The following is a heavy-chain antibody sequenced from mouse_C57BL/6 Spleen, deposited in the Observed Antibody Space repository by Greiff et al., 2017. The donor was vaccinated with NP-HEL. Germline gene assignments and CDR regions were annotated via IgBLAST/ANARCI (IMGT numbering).Heavy chain of an antibody. CDR1: GFTFSSYG. J-gene: IGHJ1*03. CDR3: ARITTVVAGGYFDV. D-gene: IGHD1-1*01. Sequence: EVKLVESGGDLVKPGGSLKLSCAASGFTFSSYGMSWVRQTPDKRLEWVATISSGGSYTYYPDSVKGRFTISRDNAKNTLYLQMSSLKSEDTAMYYCARITTVVAGGYFDVWGTGTTVTVSS. V-gene: IGHV5-6*01. CDR2: ISSGGSYT.